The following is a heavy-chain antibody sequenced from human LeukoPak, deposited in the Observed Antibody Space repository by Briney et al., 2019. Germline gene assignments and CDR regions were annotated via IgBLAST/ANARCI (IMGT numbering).Heavy chain of an antibody. D-gene: IGHD3-22*01. V-gene: IGHV4-61*02. CDR3: ARVVGSGYYYFDY. CDR1: GGSISSGSYY. J-gene: IGHJ4*02. Sequence: SETLSLTCTVSGGSISSGSYYWSWIRQPAGKGLEWIGRIYTSGSTYYNPSLKSRVTISVDTSKNQFSLKLSSVTAADTAVYYCARVVGSGYYYFDYWGQGTLVTVSS. CDR2: IYTSGST.